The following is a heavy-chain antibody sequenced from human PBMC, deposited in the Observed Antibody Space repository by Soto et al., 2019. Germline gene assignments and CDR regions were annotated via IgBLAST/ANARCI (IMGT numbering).Heavy chain of an antibody. CDR1: GCTFRSYA. CDR3: ARSNDYGGNPDDAFDI. V-gene: IGHV3-23*01. J-gene: IGHJ3*02. Sequence: GGSQRLSCTAAGCTFRSYARSWVRQAPGKGLEWVSAISGSGGSTYYADSVKGRFTISRDNSKNTLYLQMNSLRAEDTAVYYCARSNDYGGNPDDAFDIWGQGTMVTVSS. D-gene: IGHD4-17*01. CDR2: ISGSGGST.